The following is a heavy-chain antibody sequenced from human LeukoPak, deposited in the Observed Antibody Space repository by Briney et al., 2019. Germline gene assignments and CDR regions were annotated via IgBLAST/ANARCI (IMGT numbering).Heavy chain of an antibody. V-gene: IGHV4-34*01. Sequence: PSETLSLTCAVYGGSFSDSCWSWIRQPPGKGLEWIGEINHSGSTNFNPSLKSRVTISVDTSKNQFSLKLSSVTAADTAVYYCARGGYTYGYGYWGQGTLVTVSS. CDR2: INHSGST. CDR3: ARGGYTYGYGY. J-gene: IGHJ4*02. CDR1: GGSFSDSC. D-gene: IGHD5-18*01.